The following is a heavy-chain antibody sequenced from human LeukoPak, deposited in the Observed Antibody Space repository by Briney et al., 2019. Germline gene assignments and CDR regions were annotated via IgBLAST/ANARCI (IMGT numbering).Heavy chain of an antibody. J-gene: IGHJ6*03. D-gene: IGHD5-24*01. CDR1: GFTFSSYD. V-gene: IGHV3-13*01. Sequence: GGSLRLSGAASGFTFSSYDMHWVRQATGEGLEWVSAIGTAGDTYYPGSVKGRFTISRENAKNSLYLQMNSLRAGDTAVYYCARMGYYYYMDVWGKGTTVTVSS. CDR3: ARMGYYYYMDV. CDR2: IGTAGDT.